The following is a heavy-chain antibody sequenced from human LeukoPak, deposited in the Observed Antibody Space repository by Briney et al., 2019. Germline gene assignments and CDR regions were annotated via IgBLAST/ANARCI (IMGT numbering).Heavy chain of an antibody. V-gene: IGHV3-33*01. CDR1: GFTFSSYG. CDR3: ARDLGYGDYEDRFDY. J-gene: IGHJ4*02. Sequence: PGGSLRLSCAASGFTFSSYGMHWVRQAPGKGLEWVAVIWYDGSNKYYADSVKGRFTISRDNSKNTLYLQMNSLRAEDTAVYYCARDLGYGDYEDRFDYWGQGTLATVSS. D-gene: IGHD4-17*01. CDR2: IWYDGSNK.